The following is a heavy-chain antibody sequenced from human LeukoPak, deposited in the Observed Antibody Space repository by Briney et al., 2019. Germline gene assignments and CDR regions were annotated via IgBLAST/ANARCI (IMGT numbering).Heavy chain of an antibody. CDR3: ARFGTRDNCCHPGIDT. V-gene: IGHV4-38-2*02. CDR2: MFHSGDT. D-gene: IGHD1-1*01. CDR1: GDSISNYY. Sequence: NTSETLSLTCTVSGDSISNYYWGWIRQPPGKGLEWVATMFHSGDTYYNPSLVRRVTVSMDTSKNQLSLRLNSVTAADTALYYCARFGTRDNCCHPGIDTWGQGAPVTVSS. J-gene: IGHJ5*02.